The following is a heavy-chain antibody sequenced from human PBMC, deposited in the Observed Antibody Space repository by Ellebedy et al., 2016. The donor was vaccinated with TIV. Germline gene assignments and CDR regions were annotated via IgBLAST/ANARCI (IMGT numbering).Heavy chain of an antibody. V-gene: IGHV3-23*01. CDR3: AGYTGYDFPNGVDV. CDR1: GFTFSSYS. J-gene: IGHJ6*02. D-gene: IGHD5-12*01. CDR2: IDGSGTRT. Sequence: GESLKISXTASGFTFSSYSMSWIRQAPRKGLEWVSSIDGSGTRTYYADSVKGRFTISRDNSKNTLYLEIDSLRVEDTALYYCAGYTGYDFPNGVDVWGQGTTVTVSS.